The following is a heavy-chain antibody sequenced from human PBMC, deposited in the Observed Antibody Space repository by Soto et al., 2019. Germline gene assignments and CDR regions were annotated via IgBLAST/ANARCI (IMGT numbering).Heavy chain of an antibody. CDR1: GFTFSSYA. D-gene: IGHD7-27*01. CDR3: ARDLNPTGDGKEGVGY. Sequence: GGSLRLSCAASGFTFSSYAMHWVRQAPGKGLEWVAVISYDGSNKYYADSVKGRFTISRDNSKNTLYLQMNSLRAEDTAVYYCARDLNPTGDGKEGVGYWGQGTLVTVSS. V-gene: IGHV3-30*04. J-gene: IGHJ4*02. CDR2: ISYDGSNK.